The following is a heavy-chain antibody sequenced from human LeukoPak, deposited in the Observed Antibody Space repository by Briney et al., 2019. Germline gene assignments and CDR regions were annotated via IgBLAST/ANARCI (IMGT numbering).Heavy chain of an antibody. J-gene: IGHJ4*02. D-gene: IGHD5-24*01. Sequence: SVKVSCKASGGTFSSYAISWVRQAPGQGLEWMGGIIPIFGTANYAQKFQGRVTITADESTSTAYMELSSLRSEDTAVYYCARDDEMATTSFDYWGQGTLVTVSS. CDR3: ARDDEMATTSFDY. CDR2: IIPIFGTA. CDR1: GGTFSSYA. V-gene: IGHV1-69*13.